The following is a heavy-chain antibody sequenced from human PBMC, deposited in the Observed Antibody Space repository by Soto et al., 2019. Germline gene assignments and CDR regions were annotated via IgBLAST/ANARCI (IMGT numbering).Heavy chain of an antibody. V-gene: IGHV4-39*01. CDR2: IYYSGST. J-gene: IGHJ4*02. D-gene: IGHD6-19*01. CDR1: GGSISSSSYY. CDR3: ARRLAVAGYYDY. Sequence: PSETLSLTCTVSGGSISSSSYYWGWIRQPPGKGLEWIGSIYYSGSTYYNPSLKSRVTISVDTSKNQFSLKLSSVTAADTAVYYCARRLAVAGYYDYSGQGTLVTVSS.